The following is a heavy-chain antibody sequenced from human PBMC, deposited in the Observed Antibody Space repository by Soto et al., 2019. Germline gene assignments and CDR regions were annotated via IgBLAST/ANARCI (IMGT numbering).Heavy chain of an antibody. D-gene: IGHD1-26*01. Sequence: SETLSLTCTVSGGSISSDGDYWSWIRQHPGKGLEWIGYIYYRGTTYYNPSLKSRLTISLDTSENQFSLELTSVTAADTAVYYCARDMHAGFTHYFDPWGQGALVTVSS. CDR3: ARDMHAGFTHYFDP. CDR1: GGSISSDGDY. CDR2: IYYRGTT. V-gene: IGHV4-31*03. J-gene: IGHJ5*02.